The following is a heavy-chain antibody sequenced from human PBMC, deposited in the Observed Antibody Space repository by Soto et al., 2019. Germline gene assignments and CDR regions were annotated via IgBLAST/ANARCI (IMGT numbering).Heavy chain of an antibody. CDR1: GFTFSNHW. V-gene: IGHV3-7*03. D-gene: IGHD3-16*01. J-gene: IGHJ4*02. CDR2: IKADGSEK. Sequence: EVYLVESGGGLIQSGGSLRLSCVGSGFTFSNHWMNWVRQAPGQGLEWVANIKADGSEKYYVDSVKGRFTISRDNAKNLLYLQMNSLRAEDTAVYYCARARGVDYWGQGTQVTVSS. CDR3: ARARGVDY.